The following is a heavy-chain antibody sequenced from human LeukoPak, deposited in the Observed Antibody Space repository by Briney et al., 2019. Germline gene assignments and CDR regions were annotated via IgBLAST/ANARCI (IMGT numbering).Heavy chain of an antibody. CDR3: TKDGQPIVVVPAAPDY. CDR1: GFTFSSYW. D-gene: IGHD2-2*01. Sequence: GGSLRLSCAASGFTFSSYWMHWVRQAPGKGLEWVAVISYDGSNKYYGDSVEGRFTISRDNSKNTLYLQMNSLRAEDTAVYYCTKDGQPIVVVPAAPDYWGQGTLVTVSS. V-gene: IGHV3-30*18. J-gene: IGHJ4*02. CDR2: ISYDGSNK.